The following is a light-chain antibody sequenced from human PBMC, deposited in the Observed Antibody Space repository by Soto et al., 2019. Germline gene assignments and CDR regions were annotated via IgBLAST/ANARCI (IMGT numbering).Light chain of an antibody. CDR2: EVS. J-gene: IGLJ3*02. V-gene: IGLV2-14*01. CDR3: SSYTTTTRL. Sequence: QSALTQPASVSGSPGXSITISCTGTSSDIGSNNYVSWFQQRPGKAPTLIIYEVSNRPSGVSTHFSGSKSGNTASLTISGLLPEDEAEYYCSSYTTTTRLFGGGTQLTVL. CDR1: SSDIGSNNY.